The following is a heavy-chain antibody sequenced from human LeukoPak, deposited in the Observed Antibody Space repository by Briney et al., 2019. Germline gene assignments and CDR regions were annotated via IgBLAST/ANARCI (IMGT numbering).Heavy chain of an antibody. V-gene: IGHV4-30-4*01. CDR2: IYYSGST. Sequence: PSQTLSLTCTVSGGSISSGDYYWSWIRQPPGKGLEWIGYIYYSGSTYYNPSLKSRVTISVDTSKNQFSLKLSSVTAADTAVYYCAREDGAAHVTWDYWGQGTLVTVSS. CDR1: GGSISSGDYY. CDR3: AREDGAAHVTWDY. D-gene: IGHD4-17*01. J-gene: IGHJ4*02.